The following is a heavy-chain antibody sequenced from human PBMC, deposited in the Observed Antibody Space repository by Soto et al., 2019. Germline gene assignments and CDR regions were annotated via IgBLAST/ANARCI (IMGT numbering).Heavy chain of an antibody. D-gene: IGHD2-15*01. CDR3: SRSPPSYIVVVVAASYTWFDP. J-gene: IGHJ5*02. CDR2: INAGNGNT. CDR1: GETNTSYA. V-gene: IGHV1-3*01. Sequence: GASVEVSWEACGETNTSYAMHWVCQAPRQRLEWMGWINAGNGNTKYSRKFQGRVTITADESTSTAYMELSSLRSEDTAVYYCSRSPPSYIVVVVAASYTWFDPWCQGPLVTVAS.